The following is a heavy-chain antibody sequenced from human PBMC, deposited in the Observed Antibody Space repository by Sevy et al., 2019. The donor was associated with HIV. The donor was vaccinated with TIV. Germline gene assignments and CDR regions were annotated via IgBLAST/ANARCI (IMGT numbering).Heavy chain of an antibody. CDR3: AKDHNLWSEGGFLHH. V-gene: IGHV3-30*18. D-gene: IGHD3-10*01. J-gene: IGHJ1*01. Sequence: GGSLRLSCAASGFTFSSYAIHWVRQAPGKGLEWVAVISYDGNNKYYADSVQGRFTVSRDNSKNTLYVQMNSLRAEDTAVYYCAKDHNLWSEGGFLHHSGQRTLVTVSS. CDR2: ISYDGNNK. CDR1: GFTFSSYA.